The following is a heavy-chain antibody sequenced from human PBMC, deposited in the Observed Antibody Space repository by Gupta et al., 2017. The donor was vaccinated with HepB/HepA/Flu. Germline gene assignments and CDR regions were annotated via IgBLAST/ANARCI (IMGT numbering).Heavy chain of an antibody. CDR3: ARGGGTDFWSGYYLY. V-gene: IGHV1-2*02. CDR2: INPNSGGT. CDR1: GYTFTAYY. D-gene: IGHD3-3*01. J-gene: IGHJ4*02. Sequence: QVQLVQSGAEVKKPGASVKVSCKASGYTFTAYYMHWVRQAPGQGLEWMGWINPNSGGTNYAQKFQGRVTMTRDTSISTAYMELSRLRSDDTAVYYCARGGGTDFWSGYYLYWGQGTLVTVSS.